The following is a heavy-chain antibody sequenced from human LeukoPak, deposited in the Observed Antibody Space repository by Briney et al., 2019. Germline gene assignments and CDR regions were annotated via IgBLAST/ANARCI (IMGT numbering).Heavy chain of an antibody. D-gene: IGHD1-26*01. CDR1: GYNFFSYG. Sequence: APVKVSCKASGYNFFSYGITWVRQAPGQGLEWMGWVSAYADNTNYVQKFQGRVTMTTDTSTSTAYMELRSLRSDDTAVYYCARDCIGCHGFDSWGQGTLVTVSS. CDR3: ARDCIGCHGFDS. V-gene: IGHV1-18*01. J-gene: IGHJ4*02. CDR2: VSAYADNT.